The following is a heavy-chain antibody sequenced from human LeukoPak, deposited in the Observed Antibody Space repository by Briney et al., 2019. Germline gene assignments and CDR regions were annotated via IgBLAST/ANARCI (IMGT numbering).Heavy chain of an antibody. V-gene: IGHV3-23*01. CDR2: ISGSGGST. CDR1: GFTFSSYA. Sequence: GGSLRLSCAASGFTFSSYAMSWVRQAPGKGLEWVSAISGSGGSTYYADSVKGRFTISRDNSKNTLYLQMNSLRAEDTAVYYCAKCGGDYYDSSGHYDLLDYWGQGTLVTVSS. CDR3: AKCGGDYYDSSGHYDLLDY. D-gene: IGHD3-22*01. J-gene: IGHJ4*02.